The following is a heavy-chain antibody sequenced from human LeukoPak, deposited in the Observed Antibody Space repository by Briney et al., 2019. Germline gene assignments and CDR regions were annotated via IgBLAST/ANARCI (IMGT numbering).Heavy chain of an antibody. J-gene: IGHJ4*02. CDR3: ASRNYYDSSGYYYYYFDY. CDR2: ISGSGTST. CDR1: GFTFSNYA. D-gene: IGHD3-22*01. V-gene: IGHV3-23*01. Sequence: GGSLRLSCAASGFTFSNYAMSWVRQAPGKGPEWVSGISGSGTSTYYADSVKGRFTISRDNSKNTRYLQMNSLRAEDTAVYYCASRNYYDSSGYYYYYFDYWGQGILVTVSS.